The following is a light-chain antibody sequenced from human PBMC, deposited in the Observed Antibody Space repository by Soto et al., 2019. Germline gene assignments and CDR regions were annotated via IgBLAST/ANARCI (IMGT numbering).Light chain of an antibody. CDR2: GAS. CDR1: QSVSSSY. CDR3: QQYGSSYT. J-gene: IGKJ2*01. V-gene: IGKV3-20*01. Sequence: EIVLTQSPGTLSLSPGERATLSCRASQSVSSSYLAWYQQKGGQAPRLLIYGASRRATGIPDRFSGSASGTDFTLTISRLEPEDFAVYYCQQYGSSYTFGQGTKLEIK.